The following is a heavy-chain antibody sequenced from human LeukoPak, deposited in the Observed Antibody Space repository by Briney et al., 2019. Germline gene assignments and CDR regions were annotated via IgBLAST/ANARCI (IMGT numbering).Heavy chain of an antibody. Sequence: SETLSLTCTVSGGSISSSSYYWGWIRQPPGKGLEWIGSIYYSGSTYYNPSLKSRVTISVDTSKNQFSLKLSSVTAADTAVYYCASIAAAGGWFDPWGQGTLVTVFS. D-gene: IGHD6-13*01. CDR2: IYYSGST. V-gene: IGHV4-39*07. J-gene: IGHJ5*02. CDR1: GGSISSSSYY. CDR3: ASIAAAGGWFDP.